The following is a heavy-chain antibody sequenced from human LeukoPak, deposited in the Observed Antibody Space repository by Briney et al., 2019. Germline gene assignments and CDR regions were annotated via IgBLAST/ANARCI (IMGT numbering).Heavy chain of an antibody. CDR2: IFTSGNT. V-gene: IGHV4-4*07. CDR1: GDSISGNYY. J-gene: IGHJ6*02. Sequence: SETLSLTCTVSGDSISGNYYWNWIRQPAGKGLEWIGRIFTSGNTNYNPSLKSRVTMSVDTSKNQFSLKLSSVTAADTAVYYCARTGYCSSRYCDYYGMDVWGQGTTVTVSS. D-gene: IGHD6-13*01. CDR3: ARTGYCSSRYCDYYGMDV.